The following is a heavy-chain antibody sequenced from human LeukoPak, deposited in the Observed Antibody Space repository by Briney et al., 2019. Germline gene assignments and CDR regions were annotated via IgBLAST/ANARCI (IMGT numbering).Heavy chain of an antibody. D-gene: IGHD6-19*01. CDR1: GGSISSYY. Sequence: PSEALSLTCTVSGGSISSYYWNWIRQPPGKGLEWIGYIYYSGSTNYNPSLKSRVTISVDTSKNQFSLKLSSVTAADTAVYYCARGGWYPESFQHWGQGALVTVSS. CDR3: ARGGWYPESFQH. V-gene: IGHV4-59*01. CDR2: IYYSGST. J-gene: IGHJ1*01.